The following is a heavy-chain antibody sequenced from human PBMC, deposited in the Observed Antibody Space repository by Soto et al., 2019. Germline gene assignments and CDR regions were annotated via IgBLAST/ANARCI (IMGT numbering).Heavy chain of an antibody. CDR2: IRNDIYDETT. CDR1: GFTFGDYA. D-gene: IGHD6-19*01. Sequence: EVQLVESGGGLVQPGRALRLSCTASGFTFGDYAINWVRQVPGKGLEWLGFIRNDIYDETTEYAASVKGRIIISRDDSKSMAYLQMDSLKTEVTGVYYCTRGRDGCNPYYFLYWGQGALVTVSS. V-gene: IGHV3-49*04. CDR3: TRGRDGCNPYYFLY. J-gene: IGHJ4*02.